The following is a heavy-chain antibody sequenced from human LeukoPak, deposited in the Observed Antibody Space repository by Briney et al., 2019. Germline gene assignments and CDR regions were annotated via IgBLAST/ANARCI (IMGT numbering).Heavy chain of an antibody. Sequence: SETLSLTRTVSGGSISSYYWSWIRQPPGKGLEWIGYVYYSGSNNFNPPLTRRFTISVNTPKNQFSLKLSSVAAADTAVYYCARGYSYRYYYFGSWGQGTLVTVSS. D-gene: IGHD5-18*01. CDR1: GGSISSYY. J-gene: IGHJ4*02. CDR3: ARGYSYRYYYFGS. CDR2: VYYSGSN. V-gene: IGHV4-59*08.